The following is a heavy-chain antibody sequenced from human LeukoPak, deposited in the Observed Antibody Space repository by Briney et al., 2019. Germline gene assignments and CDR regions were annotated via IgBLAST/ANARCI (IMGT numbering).Heavy chain of an antibody. Sequence: GGSLRLSCAASGFTFSSYSVNWVRQAPGKGLEWVSYISSSSSTIYYADSVKGRFTISRDNAKNSLYLQMNSLRAEDTAVYYCAGSPLYDFWSGYSYFDYWGQGTLVTVSS. V-gene: IGHV3-48*01. J-gene: IGHJ4*02. CDR2: ISSSSSTI. D-gene: IGHD3-3*01. CDR3: AGSPLYDFWSGYSYFDY. CDR1: GFTFSSYS.